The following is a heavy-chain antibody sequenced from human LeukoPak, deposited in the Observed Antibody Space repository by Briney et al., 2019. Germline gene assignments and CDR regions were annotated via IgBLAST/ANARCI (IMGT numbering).Heavy chain of an antibody. CDR1: GGSFSGYY. Sequence: PSETLSLTCAVYGGSFSGYYWSWIRQPPGKGLEWIGEINHSGSTNYNPSLKSRVTISVDTSKNQFSLKLSSVTAADTAVYYCARGRGVVPAAPYYYYYYGMDVWGQGTTVTVSS. J-gene: IGHJ6*02. D-gene: IGHD2-2*01. CDR3: ARGRGVVPAAPYYYYYYGMDV. V-gene: IGHV4-34*01. CDR2: INHSGST.